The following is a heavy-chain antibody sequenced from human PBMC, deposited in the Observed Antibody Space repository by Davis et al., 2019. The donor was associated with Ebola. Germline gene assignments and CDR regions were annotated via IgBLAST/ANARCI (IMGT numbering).Heavy chain of an antibody. CDR3: ASCKYSSSWSPYYYYYYGMDV. CDR1: GFTVSSNY. CDR2: IYSGGST. Sequence: GESLKISCAASGFTVSSNYMSWVRQAPGKGLEWVSVIYSGGSTYYADSVKGRFTISRDNSKNTLYLQMNSLRAEDTAVYYCASCKYSSSWSPYYYYYYGMDVWGQGTTVTVSS. V-gene: IGHV3-66*02. D-gene: IGHD6-13*01. J-gene: IGHJ6*02.